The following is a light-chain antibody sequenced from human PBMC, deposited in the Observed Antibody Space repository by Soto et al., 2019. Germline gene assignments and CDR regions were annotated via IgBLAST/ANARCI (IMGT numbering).Light chain of an antibody. CDR3: QQYYSFTWT. Sequence: DIQMTQSPSTLSASVGDRVSITCRASQSFSTWLAWYQQKPGKAPKLLIYKASSLESGVPSRFSGSGSGTEFTLTISSLQPDAFATYYCQQYYSFTWTFGHGTKVEIK. CDR1: QSFSTW. J-gene: IGKJ1*01. CDR2: KAS. V-gene: IGKV1-5*03.